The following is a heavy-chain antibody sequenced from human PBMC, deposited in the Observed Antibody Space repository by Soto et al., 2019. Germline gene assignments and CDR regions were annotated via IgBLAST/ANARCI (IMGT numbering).Heavy chain of an antibody. J-gene: IGHJ4*02. CDR1: GFSFDDYA. CDR2: ISWNSGSV. CDR3: AKGGTAVIGLVDY. V-gene: IGHV3-9*01. Sequence: PGVSLRLSCAASGFSFDDYAMHWVRQAPGKGLEWVSGISWNSGSVGYADSVKGRFTISRDNAKNSLYLQMNSLRAEDTAWYYCAKGGTAVIGLVDYWGQGTLVTVSS. D-gene: IGHD4-4*01.